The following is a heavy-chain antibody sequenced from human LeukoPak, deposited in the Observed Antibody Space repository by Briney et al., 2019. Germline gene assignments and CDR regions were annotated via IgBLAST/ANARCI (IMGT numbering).Heavy chain of an antibody. J-gene: IGHJ4*02. D-gene: IGHD5-18*01. V-gene: IGHV5-51*01. CDR1: GYSFTGYW. CDR3: ARRGEAMDPFDY. CDR2: IYPGDSDT. Sequence: GESLKISCKASGYSFTGYWIGWVRQMPGKGLEWMGIIYPGDSDTRYSPSFQGQVTISADKSINTAYLQWSSLKASDTAIYYCARRGEAMDPFDYWGQGTLVTVSS.